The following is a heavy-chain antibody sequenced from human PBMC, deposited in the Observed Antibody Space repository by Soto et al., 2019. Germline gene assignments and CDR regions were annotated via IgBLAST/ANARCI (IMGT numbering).Heavy chain of an antibody. D-gene: IGHD4-17*01. J-gene: IGHJ5*02. Sequence: EVHLLQSGGTLVQPGGSLRLSCVASGFTFSNYAMSWVRQAPGKGLEWVSTISDSGGSTYYAESVKGRFTISRDSSKNTLYLQMNSLRAEDTAVYYCAKGRYGDYGSFDPWGQGTLVTVSS. V-gene: IGHV3-23*01. CDR1: GFTFSNYA. CDR2: ISDSGGST. CDR3: AKGRYGDYGSFDP.